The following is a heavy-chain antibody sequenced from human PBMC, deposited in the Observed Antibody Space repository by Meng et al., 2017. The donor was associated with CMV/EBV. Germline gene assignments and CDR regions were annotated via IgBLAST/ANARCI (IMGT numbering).Heavy chain of an antibody. CDR3: ARVFIGYFDY. V-gene: IGHV1-46*01. CDR2: INPSGGST. J-gene: IGHJ4*02. Sequence: ASVKVSCKASGYTFTNYYMHWVRQAPGQGLEWMGIINPSGGSTSYAQKFQGRVTMARDTSTSTVYMELSSLRSEDTAVYYCARVFIGYFDYWGQGTLVTVSS. CDR1: GYTFTNYY.